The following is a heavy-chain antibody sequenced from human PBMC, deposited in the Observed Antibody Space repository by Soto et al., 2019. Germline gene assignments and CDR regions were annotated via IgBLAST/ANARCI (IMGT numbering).Heavy chain of an antibody. CDR2: IIPILGTA. CDR1: GGTFSSYA. V-gene: IGHV1-69*06. Sequence: QVQLVQSGAEVKKPGSSVKVSCKASGGTFSSYAISWVRQAPGQGLEWMGGIIPILGTAKYAQKFQDRVTITADKSTRTAYIELSSLRSEQTAVYYFSMTTGHYYDSSVHMESEYWGQGTLVTVSS. J-gene: IGHJ4*02. D-gene: IGHD3-22*01. CDR3: SMTTGHYYDSSVHMESEY.